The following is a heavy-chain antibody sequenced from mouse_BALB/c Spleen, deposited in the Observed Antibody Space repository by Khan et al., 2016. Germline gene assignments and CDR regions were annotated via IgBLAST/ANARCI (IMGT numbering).Heavy chain of an antibody. CDR2: INTNTGEP. CDR3: AESTMGFAY. CDR1: GYTFTNYG. Sequence: QIQLVQSGPELKKPGETVKISCKASGYTFTNYGMNWVKQAPGKGLKWMGWINTNTGEPTYAEEFKGRFAFSLETSASTAYLLINTLKNEDTTTYFCAESTMGFAYWGQGTLVTVSA. D-gene: IGHD2-1*01. V-gene: IGHV9-3*02. J-gene: IGHJ3*01.